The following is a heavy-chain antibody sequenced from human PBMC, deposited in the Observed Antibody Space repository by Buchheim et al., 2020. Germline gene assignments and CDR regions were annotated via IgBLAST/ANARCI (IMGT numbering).Heavy chain of an antibody. CDR1: GFTFSSYE. V-gene: IGHV3-48*03. CDR2: ISSSGSTI. Sequence: EVQLVESGGGLVQPGGSLRLSCAASGFTFSSYEMNWVRQAPGKGLEWVSYISSSGSTIYYTDSVKGRFTISRDNAKNSLYLPMNSLRAEDTAVYYCASHRAEGFWSGYYTDPYYYYGMDVWGQGTT. CDR3: ASHRAEGFWSGYYTDPYYYYGMDV. J-gene: IGHJ6*02. D-gene: IGHD3-3*01.